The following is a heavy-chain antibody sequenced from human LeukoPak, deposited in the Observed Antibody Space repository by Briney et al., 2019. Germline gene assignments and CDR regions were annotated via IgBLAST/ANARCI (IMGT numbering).Heavy chain of an antibody. J-gene: IGHJ4*02. CDR3: ARQTGSGLFILP. V-gene: IGHV4-39*01. Sequence: SETLSLTCTISGDSISSRSYYWGWVRQPPGKGPEWIGSIYYSGNTYYNASLKSQVSISIDTSKNQFSLRLTSVTAADTAVYYCARQTGSGLFILPGGQGTLVTVSS. CDR1: GDSISSRSYY. D-gene: IGHD3/OR15-3a*01. CDR2: IYYSGNT.